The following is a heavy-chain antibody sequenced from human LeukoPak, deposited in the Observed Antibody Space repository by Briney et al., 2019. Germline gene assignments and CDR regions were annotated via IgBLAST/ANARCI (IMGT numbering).Heavy chain of an antibody. Sequence: GESLKISCKGSGYSFGSYWIGRVRQMPGKGLEWMGIIYPGDSETRNSPSFEGQVTISVDKSISTAYVQWSSLKASDTATYYCARQSLSYYYGSGSYRHYYYYYMDVWGKGTTVTVSS. CDR3: ARQSLSYYYGSGSYRHYYYYYMDV. V-gene: IGHV5-51*01. D-gene: IGHD3-10*01. J-gene: IGHJ6*03. CDR2: IYPGDSET. CDR1: GYSFGSYW.